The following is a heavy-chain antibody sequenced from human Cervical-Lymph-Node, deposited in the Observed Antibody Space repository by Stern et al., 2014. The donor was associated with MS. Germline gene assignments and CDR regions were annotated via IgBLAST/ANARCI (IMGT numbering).Heavy chain of an antibody. J-gene: IGHJ4*02. CDR1: GYTFTRYS. CDR3: ARQQVLDY. CDR2: INAANGNT. Sequence: QVQLVQSGAEVKKPGASVKVSCKASGYTFTRYSIHWVRQAPGQRPEWMGWINAANGNTKYSPKFQGRVTMTRDTPASTIYMELSSLRSEDTAVYFCARQQVLDYWGQGTLVTVSS. V-gene: IGHV1-3*01. D-gene: IGHD6-13*01.